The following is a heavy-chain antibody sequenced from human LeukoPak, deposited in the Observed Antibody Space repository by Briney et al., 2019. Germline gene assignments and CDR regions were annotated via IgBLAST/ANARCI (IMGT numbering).Heavy chain of an antibody. D-gene: IGHD3-10*01. CDR1: GFTFSTYS. J-gene: IGHJ4*02. CDR3: ARDHYYGSGSYDY. CDR2: ISSSSSTI. Sequence: PGGSLRLSCAASGFTFSTYSMNWVRQAPGKGLEWASYISSSSSTIYHADSVKGRFTISRDNAKNSLYLQMNSLRAEDTAVYYCARDHYYGSGSYDYWGQGTLVTVSS. V-gene: IGHV3-48*04.